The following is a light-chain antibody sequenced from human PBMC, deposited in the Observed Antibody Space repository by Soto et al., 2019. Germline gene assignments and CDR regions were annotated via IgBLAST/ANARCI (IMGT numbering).Light chain of an antibody. V-gene: IGLV1-47*01. CDR1: SSNVGSNY. Sequence: QSVLTQPPSVSAAPGQKVTISCSGSSSNVGSNYVFWYQQLPGTAPKVLIYRNYQRPSGVPDRFSGSKSGSSASLAISGLRSEDEADYYCAAWDDSLRGWVFGGGTKLTVL. CDR3: AAWDDSLRGWV. J-gene: IGLJ3*02. CDR2: RNY.